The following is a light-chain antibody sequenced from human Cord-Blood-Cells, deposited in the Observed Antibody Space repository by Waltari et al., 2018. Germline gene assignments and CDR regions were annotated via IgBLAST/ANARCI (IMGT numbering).Light chain of an antibody. CDR2: SNN. Sequence: QSVLTQPPSASGTPGQRVTISCSGSSSNIGSNTVNWYQQLPGTAPKLLIYSNNQRPAGVPDRLSGSKSGTSASLAISGLQSEDEADYYCAAWDDSLNGLVVGGGTKLTVL. V-gene: IGLV1-44*01. CDR1: SSNIGSNT. CDR3: AAWDDSLNGLV. J-gene: IGLJ2*01.